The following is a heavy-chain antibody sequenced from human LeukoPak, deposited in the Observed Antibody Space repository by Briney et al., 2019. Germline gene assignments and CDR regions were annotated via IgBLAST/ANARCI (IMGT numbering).Heavy chain of an antibody. Sequence: GGSLRLSCVASGFTFSIHWMTWVRQAPGKGLEWVSLMYSFGNTYYADSVKGRFTISRDNSKNTLYLQMNSLRAEDTALYYCARGKPVTGTPDYYSYGMDVWGQGTMVTVSS. CDR1: GFTFSIHW. D-gene: IGHD1-20*01. J-gene: IGHJ6*02. CDR2: MYSFGNT. CDR3: ARGKPVTGTPDYYSYGMDV. V-gene: IGHV3-53*01.